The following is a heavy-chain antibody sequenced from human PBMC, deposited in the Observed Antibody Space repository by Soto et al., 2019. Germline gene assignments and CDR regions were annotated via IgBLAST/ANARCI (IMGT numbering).Heavy chain of an antibody. CDR3: ARDERLRYFDWPRQAPAFDI. CDR2: IIPILGIA. J-gene: IGHJ3*02. CDR1: GGTFSSYT. Sequence: SVKVCCKASGGTFSSYTLSWVRQAPGQGLEWMGRIIPILGIANYAQKFQGRVTITADKSTSTAYMELSSLRSEDTAVYYCARDERLRYFDWPRQAPAFDIWGQGTMVTVSS. V-gene: IGHV1-69*04. D-gene: IGHD3-9*01.